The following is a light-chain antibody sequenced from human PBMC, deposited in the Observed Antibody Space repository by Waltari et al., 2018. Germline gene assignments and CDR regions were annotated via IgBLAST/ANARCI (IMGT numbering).Light chain of an antibody. J-gene: IGLJ3*02. CDR3: CSFTSSSTWV. CDR2: DAS. CDR1: ATDIGGYNY. Sequence: QSALTQPASVSGSPGQSITISCTGTATDIGGYNYVSWYQQHPGKAPKLVIFDASSGPSGISSRLSAPKFRNTASLTISGLQPDDEADYYCCSFTSSSTWVFGGGTKLTVL. V-gene: IGLV2-14*03.